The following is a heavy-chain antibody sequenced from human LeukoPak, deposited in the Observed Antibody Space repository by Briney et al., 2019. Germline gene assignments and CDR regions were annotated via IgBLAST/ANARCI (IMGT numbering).Heavy chain of an antibody. J-gene: IGHJ5*02. D-gene: IGHD2-8*02. CDR2: IYTSGST. V-gene: IGHV4-4*07. CDR1: GGSISSYY. Sequence: SETLSLTCTVSGGSISSYYWGWIRQPAGKGLEWIGRIYTSGSTNYNPSLKSRVTMSVDTSKNQFSLKLSSVTAADTAVYYCARVLKPGNWFDPWGQGTLVTVSS. CDR3: ARVLKPGNWFDP.